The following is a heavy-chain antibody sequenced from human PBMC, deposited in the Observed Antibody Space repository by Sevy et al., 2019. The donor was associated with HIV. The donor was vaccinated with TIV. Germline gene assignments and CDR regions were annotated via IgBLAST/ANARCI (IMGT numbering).Heavy chain of an antibody. Sequence: GGSLRLSCAASGFTFSSYAMSWVRQAPGKGLEWVSAISGSGGSTYYADSVKGRFTISRDNSKNTLYLQMNSLRAEDTAVYYCAKNGGRGWKGGYYFDYWGQGTLVTVSS. CDR1: GFTFSSYA. V-gene: IGHV3-23*01. J-gene: IGHJ4*02. CDR3: AKNGGRGWKGGYYFDY. D-gene: IGHD6-19*01. CDR2: ISGSGGST.